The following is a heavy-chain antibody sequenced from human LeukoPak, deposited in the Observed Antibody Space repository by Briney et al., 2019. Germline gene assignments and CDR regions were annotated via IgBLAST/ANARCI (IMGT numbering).Heavy chain of an antibody. V-gene: IGHV5-51*01. CDR2: IYPGDSDT. CDR3: ARDYYDRSGYYSPFDY. Sequence: GESLKISCKGSGYSFTSYWIGWVRQMPGKGLEWLGIIYPGDSDTRYSPSFQGQVTISADKSISTAYLQWSSLKASDTAMYYCARDYYDRSGYYSPFDYWGQGTLVTVSS. D-gene: IGHD3-22*01. J-gene: IGHJ4*02. CDR1: GYSFTSYW.